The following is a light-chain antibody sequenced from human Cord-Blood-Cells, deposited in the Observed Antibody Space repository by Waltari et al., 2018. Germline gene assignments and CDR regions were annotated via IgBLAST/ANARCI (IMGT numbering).Light chain of an antibody. Sequence: SYELTQPPSVSVSPGQTARITCPGAALTKQYAYWYQQKPGQAPVLVIYKDSERPSGIPERFSGSSSGTTVTLTISGVQAEDEADYYCQSADSSGTYVVFGGGTKLTVL. J-gene: IGLJ2*01. V-gene: IGLV3-25*02. CDR1: ALTKQY. CDR2: KDS. CDR3: QSADSSGTYVV.